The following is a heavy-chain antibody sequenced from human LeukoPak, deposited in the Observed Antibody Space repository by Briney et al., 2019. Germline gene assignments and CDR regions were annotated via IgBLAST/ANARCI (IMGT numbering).Heavy chain of an antibody. Sequence: SVKVSCKASGGTFSSYAISWVRQAPGQGRDWMGGIIPIFGTANYAQKFQGRVTITTDESTSTAYMELSSLRSEDTAVYYCARDVGYIAAAGTSTWGQGTLVTVSS. J-gene: IGHJ5*02. CDR2: IIPIFGTA. V-gene: IGHV1-69*05. CDR1: GGTFSSYA. D-gene: IGHD6-13*01. CDR3: ARDVGYIAAAGTST.